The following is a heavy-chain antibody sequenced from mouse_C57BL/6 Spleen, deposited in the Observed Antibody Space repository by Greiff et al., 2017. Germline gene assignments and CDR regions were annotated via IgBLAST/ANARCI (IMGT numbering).Heavy chain of an antibody. CDR2: IYPGSGST. V-gene: IGHV1-55*01. Sequence: QVQLQQPGAELVKPGASVKMSCKASGYTFTSYWITWVKQRPGQGLEWIGDIYPGSGSTNYNEKFKSKATLTVETSSSTAYMQLSSLTSEYSAVYYCAREYSNYYYFDYWGQGTTLTVSS. D-gene: IGHD2-5*01. CDR3: AREYSNYYYFDY. CDR1: GYTFTSYW. J-gene: IGHJ2*01.